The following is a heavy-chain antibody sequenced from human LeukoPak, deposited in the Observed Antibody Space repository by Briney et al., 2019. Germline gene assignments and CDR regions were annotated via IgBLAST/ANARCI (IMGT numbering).Heavy chain of an antibody. Sequence: SVKVSCKASGSTFSSYAISWVRQAPGQGLEWMGGIIPIFGTANYAQKFQGRVTITTDESTSTAYMELSSLRSEDTAVYYCARATIFGVILDPWGQGTLVTVSS. CDR1: GSTFSSYA. CDR2: IIPIFGTA. D-gene: IGHD3-3*01. V-gene: IGHV1-69*05. J-gene: IGHJ5*02. CDR3: ARATIFGVILDP.